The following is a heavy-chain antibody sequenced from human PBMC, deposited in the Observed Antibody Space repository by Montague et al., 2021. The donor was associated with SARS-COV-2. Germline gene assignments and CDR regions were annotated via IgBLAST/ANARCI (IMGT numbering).Heavy chain of an antibody. V-gene: IGHV4-34*01. J-gene: IGHJ4*02. Sequence: SETLSLTCAVYGGSFTNKYWTWIRQPPGKGLEWIGEINHTGNSNYSPSLKRRVTISVDTSKNQFSLKLSSVTAADTAVYYCARGLMSGSYYLGLDYRGQGTLVTVS. D-gene: IGHD1-26*01. CDR2: INHTGNS. CDR3: ARGLMSGSYYLGLDY. CDR1: GGSFTNKY.